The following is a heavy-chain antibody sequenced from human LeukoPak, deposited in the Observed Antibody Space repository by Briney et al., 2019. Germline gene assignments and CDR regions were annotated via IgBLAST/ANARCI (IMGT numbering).Heavy chain of an antibody. CDR2: IYYSGST. J-gene: IGHJ6*03. V-gene: IGHV4-39*07. Sequence: SETLSLTCTVSGGSISSSSYYWGWIRQPPGKGLEWIGSIYYSGSTYYNPSLKSRVTISVDTSKNQFSLKLSSVTAADTAVYYCASQLRFLHYMDVWGKGTTVTVSS. D-gene: IGHD3-3*01. CDR3: ASQLRFLHYMDV. CDR1: GGSISSSSYY.